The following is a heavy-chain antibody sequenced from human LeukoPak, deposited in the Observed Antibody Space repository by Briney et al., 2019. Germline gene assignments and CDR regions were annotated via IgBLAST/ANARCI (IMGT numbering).Heavy chain of an antibody. D-gene: IGHD6-19*01. J-gene: IGHJ4*02. CDR1: GFIFSNYG. CDR2: IWYEGQTK. V-gene: IGHV3-33*01. CDR3: AREWGRIAVAGGPGY. Sequence: GESLRLSCEASGFIFSNYGMHWVRQAPGKGLEWLALIWYEGQTKFYADSVKGRFTISRDNTGNTLFLHMTNLRVEDTAVYYCAREWGRIAVAGGPGYWGQGALVTVSS.